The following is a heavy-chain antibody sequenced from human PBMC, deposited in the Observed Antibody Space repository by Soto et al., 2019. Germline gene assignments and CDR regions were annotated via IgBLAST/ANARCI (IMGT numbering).Heavy chain of an antibody. D-gene: IGHD5-12*01. V-gene: IGHV3-30-3*01. CDR3: ARGGRWLQFSAFDI. CDR1: GFTFSSYA. Sequence: GGSLRLSCAASGFTFSSYAMHWVRQAPGKGLEWVAVISYDGSNKYYADSVKGRFTISRDNSKNTLYLQMNSLRAEDTAVYYCARGGRWLQFSAFDIWGQGTMVTVSS. J-gene: IGHJ3*02. CDR2: ISYDGSNK.